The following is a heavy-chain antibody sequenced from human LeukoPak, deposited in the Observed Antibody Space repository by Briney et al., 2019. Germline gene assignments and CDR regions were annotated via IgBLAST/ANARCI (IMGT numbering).Heavy chain of an antibody. CDR3: ARLRPDDAFDI. J-gene: IGHJ3*02. CDR1: GFTFSSYW. V-gene: IGHV3-7*01. CDR2: IKQDGSEK. Sequence: GGSLRLSRAASGFTFSSYWMSWVRQAPGKGLEWVANIKQDGSEKYYVDSVKGRFTISRDNAKNSLYLQMNSLRAEDTAVYYCARLRPDDAFDIWGQGTMVTVSS. D-gene: IGHD3-16*01.